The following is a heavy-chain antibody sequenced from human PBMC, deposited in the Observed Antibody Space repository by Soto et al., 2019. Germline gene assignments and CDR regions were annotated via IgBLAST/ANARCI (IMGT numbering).Heavy chain of an antibody. J-gene: IGHJ3*02. V-gene: IGHV1-3*01. Sequence: ASLKVDCKTAGYTFTSYAMRCGRQAPGQGLEWMGVVNAGSGTTKYAQKFQGRVTMTRDTSTSTVYMELSSLRSQDAAVYYCARWAPDAFHIWGQGTLVTVSS. CDR3: ARWAPDAFHI. CDR1: GYTFTSYA. CDR2: VNAGSGTT.